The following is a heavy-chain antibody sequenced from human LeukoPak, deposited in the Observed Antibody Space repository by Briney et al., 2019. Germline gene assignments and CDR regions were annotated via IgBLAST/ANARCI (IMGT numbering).Heavy chain of an antibody. V-gene: IGHV3-74*01. Sequence: GGSLRLSCAASGFTFSSYWMHWVRQAPGKGLVWVSRINSDGSGTTYADSVEGRFTISRDNAKNTLYLQMNSLRAEDTAMYYCTRASQTHWFDPWGQGTLVTVSS. CDR2: INSDGSGT. CDR3: TRASQTHWFDP. J-gene: IGHJ5*02. CDR1: GFTFSSYW.